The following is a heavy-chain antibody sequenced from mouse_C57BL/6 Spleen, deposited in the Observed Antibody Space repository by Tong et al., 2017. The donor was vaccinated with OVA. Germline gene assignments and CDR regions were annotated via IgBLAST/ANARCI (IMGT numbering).Heavy chain of an antibody. CDR3: TRRSRNWDWFAY. D-gene: IGHD4-1*01. V-gene: IGHV1-5*01. CDR2: IYPGNSDT. CDR1: GYAFSSYW. J-gene: IGHJ3*01. Sequence: EVQLQESGAELVKPGASVKISCKASGYAFSSYWMNWVKQRPGKGLEWIGAIYPGNSDTSYNQKFKGKAKLTAVTSASTAYMELSSLTNEDSAVYYCTRRSRNWDWFAYWGQGTLVTVSA.